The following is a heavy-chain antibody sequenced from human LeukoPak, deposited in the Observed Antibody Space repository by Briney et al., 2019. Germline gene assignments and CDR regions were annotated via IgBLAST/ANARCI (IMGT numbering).Heavy chain of an antibody. CDR3: ARVATFYRYSGSYHLDY. J-gene: IGHJ4*02. V-gene: IGHV3-48*03. Sequence: GGSLRLSCAAPGFTFSSYEMNWVRQAPGKGLEWVSYISSSGSTIYYADSVKGRFTISRDNAKNSLYLQMNSLRAEDTAVYYCARVATFYRYSGSYHLDYWGQGTLVTVSS. CDR2: ISSSGSTI. D-gene: IGHD1-26*01. CDR1: GFTFSSYE.